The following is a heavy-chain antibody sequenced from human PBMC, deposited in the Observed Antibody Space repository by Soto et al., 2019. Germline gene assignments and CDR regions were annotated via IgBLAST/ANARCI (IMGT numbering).Heavy chain of an antibody. CDR2: IIPIFGTA. D-gene: IGHD2-2*01. CDR3: ARDQIVVVPAAGNYYYYGMDV. V-gene: IGHV1-69*13. Sequence: GASVKVSCKASGGTFSSYAISWVRQAPGQGLEWMGGIIPIFGTANYAQKFQGRVTITADESTSTAYMELSSLRSEDTAVYYCARDQIVVVPAAGNYYYYGMDVWGQGTKVTVSS. J-gene: IGHJ6*02. CDR1: GGTFSSYA.